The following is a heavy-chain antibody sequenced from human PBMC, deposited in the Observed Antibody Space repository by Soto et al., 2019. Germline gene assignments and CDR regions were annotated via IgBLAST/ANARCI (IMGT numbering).Heavy chain of an antibody. J-gene: IGHJ4*02. D-gene: IGHD6-6*01. CDR3: ARGGAARYGD. Sequence: SETLSLTCTVSGGSISSGGYYWSWIRQHPGKGLEWIGYIYYSGSTYYNPSLKSRVTISVDTSKNQFSLKLSSVTAADTAVYYCARGGAARYGDWGQGTLVTVSS. CDR1: GGSISSGGYY. V-gene: IGHV4-31*03. CDR2: IYYSGST.